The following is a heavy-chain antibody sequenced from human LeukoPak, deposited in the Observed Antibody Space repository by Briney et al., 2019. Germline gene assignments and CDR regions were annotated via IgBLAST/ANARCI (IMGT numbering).Heavy chain of an antibody. D-gene: IGHD3-9*01. CDR3: ARGNILTGYCFDF. CDR2: IHYTGAT. CDR1: GGSITGYY. V-gene: IGHV4-34*01. Sequence: KTSKTLSLTCAVYGGSITGYYWSWIRQTPGRGLEWVGEIHYTGATSYNPSLKSRATISTDTSKNQFSLRLSSVTAADTAVYYCARGNILTGYCFDFWGQGALVTVSS. J-gene: IGHJ4*02.